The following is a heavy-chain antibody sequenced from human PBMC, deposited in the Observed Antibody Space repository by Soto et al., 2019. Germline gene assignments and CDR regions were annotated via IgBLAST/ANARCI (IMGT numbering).Heavy chain of an antibody. CDR2: INAGNGNT. J-gene: IGHJ4*02. D-gene: IGHD6-13*01. CDR1: GYTFTSYA. V-gene: IGHV1-3*01. Sequence: QVQLVQSGAEVKKPGASVKVSCKASGYTFTSYAMHWVRQAPGQRLEWMGWINAGNGNTKYSQKFQGRVTITRDTSASTDYMELSSLRSEDTAVYYCARSSSWYVFDYWGQGTLVTVSS. CDR3: ARSSSWYVFDY.